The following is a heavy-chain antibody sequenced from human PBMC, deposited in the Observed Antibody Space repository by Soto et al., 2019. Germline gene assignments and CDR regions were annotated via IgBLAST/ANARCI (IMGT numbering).Heavy chain of an antibody. CDR1: GYTFTSYG. D-gene: IGHD2-15*01. Sequence: QVQLVQSGAEVKKPGASVKVSCKASGYTFTSYGISWVRQAPGQGLEWMGWISAYNGNTNYAQKLQGRVTMTTDTSTSTACMELRSLSSDDTAVDYCARVCSGGSCCWGGWFDPWGQGTLVTVSS. CDR3: ARVCSGGSCCWGGWFDP. V-gene: IGHV1-18*01. J-gene: IGHJ5*02. CDR2: ISAYNGNT.